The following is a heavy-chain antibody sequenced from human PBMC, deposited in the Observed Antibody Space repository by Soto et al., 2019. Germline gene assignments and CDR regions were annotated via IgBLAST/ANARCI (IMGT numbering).Heavy chain of an antibody. CDR1: GYTFTVYY. Sequence: GASVKVSCKASGYTFTVYYMLWVRQAPGQGLEWMGRIDPSDSYTNYSPSFQGHVTISADKSISTAYLQWSSLKASDTAMYYCARHDMDLGVVIAREVDYWGQGTLVTVSS. CDR2: IDPSDSYT. V-gene: IGHV5-10-1*01. J-gene: IGHJ4*02. D-gene: IGHD3-3*01. CDR3: ARHDMDLGVVIAREVDY.